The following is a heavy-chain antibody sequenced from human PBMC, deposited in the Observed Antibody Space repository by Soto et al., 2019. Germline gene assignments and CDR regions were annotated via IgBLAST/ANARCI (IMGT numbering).Heavy chain of an antibody. CDR1: GFTISSYG. J-gene: IGHJ5*02. D-gene: IGHD3-9*01. Sequence: GGSLRLSCAASGFTISSYGMHWVRQAPGKGLEWVAVIWYDGSDKYYADSVKGRFTISRDNSKNTLYLQMNSLGADDTAVYYCAKDPILTTPPSFDPWGQGTLVTVSS. CDR2: IWYDGSDK. V-gene: IGHV3-33*06. CDR3: AKDPILTTPPSFDP.